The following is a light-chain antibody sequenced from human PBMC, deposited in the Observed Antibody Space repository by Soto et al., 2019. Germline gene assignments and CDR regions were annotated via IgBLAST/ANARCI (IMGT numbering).Light chain of an antibody. V-gene: IGLV2-11*01. CDR2: EVS. Sequence: QSALTQPRSVSGSPGQSVTISCTGTSSDVGDYNYVSWYQQHPGKAPKFIIYEVSKRPSGVPDRFSGSKSGNTASLTISGLQAEDEADYYCCSYAGTYTVVFGGGTTLTVL. CDR1: SSDVGDYNY. J-gene: IGLJ2*01. CDR3: CSYAGTYTVV.